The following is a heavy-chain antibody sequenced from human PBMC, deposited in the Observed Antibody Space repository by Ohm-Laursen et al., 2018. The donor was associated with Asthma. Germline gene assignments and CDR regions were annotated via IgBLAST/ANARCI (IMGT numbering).Heavy chain of an antibody. D-gene: IGHD3-3*01. V-gene: IGHV3-30*03. CDR3: ARDVMEWYLPAFDF. CDR2: ISFDGSKK. CDR1: GLTFNANA. Sequence: SLRLSCAASGLTFNANAFHWVRQAPGKGREWVAIISFDGSKKYYAESVKGRFTISRDNSKNTLYLQMNSLRPDDTAVYYCARDVMEWYLPAFDFWGQGTLVAVSS. J-gene: IGHJ4*02.